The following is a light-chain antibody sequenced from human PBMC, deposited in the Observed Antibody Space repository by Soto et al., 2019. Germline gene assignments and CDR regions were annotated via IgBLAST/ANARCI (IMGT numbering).Light chain of an antibody. V-gene: IGLV3-21*02. CDR2: DDS. Sequence: SYELTQAPSVSVAPGQTASITCGGNDIGSKSVHWYQQRPGQAPVLVVYDDSDRPSGIPERFSGSNSGNTATLTISRVEAGDEDEYYCQVWDSTGDPYAVFGGGTQLTVL. CDR3: QVWDSTGDPYAV. J-gene: IGLJ7*01. CDR1: DIGSKS.